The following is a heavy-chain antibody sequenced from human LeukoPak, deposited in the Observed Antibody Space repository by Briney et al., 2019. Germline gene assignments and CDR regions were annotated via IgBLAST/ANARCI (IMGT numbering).Heavy chain of an antibody. Sequence: ASVKVSRKSSGYTFTSYYMHWVRQAPGQGLEWMGIINPSGGSTSYAHKFQGRVTMTRNTSTSTDYMELSSLRSEDTAVYYCARFLAVAGLDYWGQGTLVTVSS. J-gene: IGHJ4*02. CDR3: ARFLAVAGLDY. D-gene: IGHD6-19*01. CDR1: GYTFTSYY. CDR2: INPSGGST. V-gene: IGHV1-46*01.